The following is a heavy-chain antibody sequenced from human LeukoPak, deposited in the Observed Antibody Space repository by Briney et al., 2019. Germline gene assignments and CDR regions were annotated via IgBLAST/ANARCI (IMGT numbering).Heavy chain of an antibody. D-gene: IGHD3-22*01. CDR2: ISGSGGST. CDR1: GFTFSSYA. Sequence: GGSLRLSCAASGFTFSSYAMSWVRQAPGKGLQWVSGISGSGGSTYYADSVKGRFTISRDNSKNTLYLQMNSLRAEDTAVYYCAKDPVADYYDSSGPPYYFDYWGQGTLVTVSS. V-gene: IGHV3-23*01. J-gene: IGHJ4*02. CDR3: AKDPVADYYDSSGPPYYFDY.